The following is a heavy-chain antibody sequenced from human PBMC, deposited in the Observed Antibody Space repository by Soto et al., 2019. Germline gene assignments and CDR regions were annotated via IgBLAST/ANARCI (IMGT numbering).Heavy chain of an antibody. J-gene: IGHJ4*02. Sequence: QVLLVESGGGVVQPGRALRLSCAASGFTFSGYAMHWVRRAPGKGLEWVSLISSDGNNNYYADSVKGRFTISRDNSKSTLYLQLNSLRPEETAVYYCAGDDGDWDHFAYWGQGTLITVSS. CDR3: AGDDGDWDHFAY. CDR1: GFTFSGYA. V-gene: IGHV3-30-3*01. D-gene: IGHD4-17*01. CDR2: ISSDGNNN.